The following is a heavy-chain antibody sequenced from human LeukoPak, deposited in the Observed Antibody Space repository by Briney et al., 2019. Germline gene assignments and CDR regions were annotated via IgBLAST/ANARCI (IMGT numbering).Heavy chain of an antibody. J-gene: IGHJ6*03. Sequence: SETLSLTCAVYGGSFSGYYWSWIRQPPGKGLEWIGEINHSGSTNYNPSLKSRVTISVDTSKNQFSLKLSSVTAADTAVYYCERGSGIRFQTYYYYYYMDVWGKGTTVTVSS. D-gene: IGHD2-15*01. CDR3: ERGSGIRFQTYYYYYYMDV. CDR1: GGSFSGYY. V-gene: IGHV4-34*01. CDR2: INHSGST.